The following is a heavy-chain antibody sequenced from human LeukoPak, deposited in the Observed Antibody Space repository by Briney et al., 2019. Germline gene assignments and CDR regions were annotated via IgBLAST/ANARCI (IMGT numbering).Heavy chain of an antibody. V-gene: IGHV3-23*01. CDR3: AKDLLRWSFDD. D-gene: IGHD4-23*01. CDR1: GFTFSSNA. Sequence: GGSLRLSCAASGFTFSSNAMTWVRQAPGKGLEWVSAIHGSDDNTHYADSVKGRFTISRDKSKNTLYLQMNSLRADDTAEYYCAKDLLRWSFDDWGQGTLVTVSS. J-gene: IGHJ4*02. CDR2: IHGSDDNT.